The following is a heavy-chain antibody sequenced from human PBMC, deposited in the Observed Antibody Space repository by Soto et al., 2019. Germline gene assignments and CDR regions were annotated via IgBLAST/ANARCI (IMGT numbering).Heavy chain of an antibody. CDR3: ARPLTDNSPGDY. CDR2: IYYSGIT. D-gene: IGHD1-20*01. CDR1: GGSISISSYC. V-gene: IGHV4-39*01. Sequence: PSETLGLSCTVSGGSISISSYCWGWIRQPPGKGLEWIGSIYYSGITYYNPSLKSRVTISVDTSKNQLSLKLSSVTAADTAVYYCARPLTDNSPGDYWGQGTMVTVSS. J-gene: IGHJ4*02.